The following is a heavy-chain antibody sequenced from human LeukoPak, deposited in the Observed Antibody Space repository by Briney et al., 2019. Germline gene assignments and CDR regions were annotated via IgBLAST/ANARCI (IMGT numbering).Heavy chain of an antibody. D-gene: IGHD1-14*01. V-gene: IGHV4-34*01. J-gene: IGHJ5*02. CDR1: DESLNGYY. CDR3: ASGSWSRRFAP. CDR2: MNDSGRT. Sequence: SETLSLTCAVYDESLNGYYWSWIRQPPGQGLEWIGEMNDSGRTTSNPSLESRATISAERSKNQFSLKLTSVTAADTAVYYCASGSWSRRFAPWGQGTLVTVSS.